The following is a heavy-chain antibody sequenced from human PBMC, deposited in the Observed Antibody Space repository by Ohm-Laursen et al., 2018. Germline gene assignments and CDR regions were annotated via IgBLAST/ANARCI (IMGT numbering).Heavy chain of an antibody. V-gene: IGHV3-23*01. Sequence: SLRLSCAASGFTFSNYAMSWVRQAPGKGLECVSRISGTGGSGGSAYYADSVKGRFTISRDNSQNTLYLQMNSLRAEDTAVYYCAKDQVVVVPAAIRGDFDYWGQGTLVTVSS. J-gene: IGHJ4*02. CDR3: AKDQVVVVPAAIRGDFDY. D-gene: IGHD2-2*02. CDR2: ISGTGGSGGSA. CDR1: GFTFSNYA.